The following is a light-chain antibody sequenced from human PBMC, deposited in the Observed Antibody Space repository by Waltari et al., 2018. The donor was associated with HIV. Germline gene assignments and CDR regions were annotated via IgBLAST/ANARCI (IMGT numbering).Light chain of an antibody. V-gene: IGLV3-21*02. J-gene: IGLJ2*01. Sequence: SYVLTQAPSVSVAPGQTAAMSCGNLGQYSVQRYRQRPGRAPVLVVLDDTDRPSGIPARISGAKSGNRATLTISGVEAGDEAVYYCQVWDRSYKEAVFGGGT. CDR3: QVWDRSYKEAV. CDR2: DDT. CDR1: NLGQYS.